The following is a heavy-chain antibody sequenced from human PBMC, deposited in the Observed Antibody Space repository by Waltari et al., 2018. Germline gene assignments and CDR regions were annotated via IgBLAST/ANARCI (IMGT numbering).Heavy chain of an antibody. J-gene: IGHJ3*02. CDR2: IWYDGGDK. CDR3: ARDLRTGTSLTDAFDI. D-gene: IGHD1-1*01. CDR1: GLTFRSYA. V-gene: IGHV3-33*01. Sequence: HVQLVESGGGVVQTGRSLRLSCAASGLTFRSYAMHWVRQAPGKGPEWVAVIWYDGGDKYYANSVEGRFTISRDNSRDTLFLQMNSLRAEDTGLYYCARDLRTGTSLTDAFDIWGQGTMVTVSS.